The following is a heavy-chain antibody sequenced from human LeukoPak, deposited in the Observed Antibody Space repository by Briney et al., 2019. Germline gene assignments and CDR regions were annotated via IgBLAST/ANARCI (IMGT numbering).Heavy chain of an antibody. V-gene: IGHV3-23*01. J-gene: IGHJ4*02. Sequence: GGSLRLSCAASGFTFSDYYMSWIRQAPGKGLEWVSAISGSGGSTYYADSVKGRFTISRDNSKNTLYLQMNSLRAEDTAVYYCAKKRFLEWLAYFDYWGQGTLVTVSS. CDR3: AKKRFLEWLAYFDY. D-gene: IGHD3-3*01. CDR2: ISGSGGST. CDR1: GFTFSDYY.